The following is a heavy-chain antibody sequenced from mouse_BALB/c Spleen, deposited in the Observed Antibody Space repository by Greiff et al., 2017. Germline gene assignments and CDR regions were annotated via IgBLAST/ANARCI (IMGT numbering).Heavy chain of an antibody. J-gene: IGHJ4*01. CDR2: ISYSGST. CDR3: ARFLDGYYGEAMDY. V-gene: IGHV3-2*02. D-gene: IGHD2-3*01. CDR1: GYSITSDYA. Sequence: VQLQQSGPGLVKPSQSLSLTCTVTGYSITSDYAWNWIRQFPGNKLEWMGYISYSGSTSYNPSLKSRISITRDTSKNQFFLQLNSVTTEDTATYYCARFLDGYYGEAMDYWGQGTSVTVSS.